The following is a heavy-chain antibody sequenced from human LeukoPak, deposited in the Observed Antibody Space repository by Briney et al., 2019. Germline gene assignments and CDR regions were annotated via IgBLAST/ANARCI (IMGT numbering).Heavy chain of an antibody. CDR1: GFTFSIAW. CDR2: IKTKTDGGTT. J-gene: IGHJ4*02. D-gene: IGHD3-22*01. Sequence: PGGSLRLSCAASGFTFSIAWMTWVRQAPGKGLEWVGRIKTKTDGGTTDYAAPVKGRFTISRDDSKNTLYLQMNSLKTEDTAVYYCATDRETSGYHFTHSFDSWGRGTLVTVSS. CDR3: ATDRETSGYHFTHSFDS. V-gene: IGHV3-15*01.